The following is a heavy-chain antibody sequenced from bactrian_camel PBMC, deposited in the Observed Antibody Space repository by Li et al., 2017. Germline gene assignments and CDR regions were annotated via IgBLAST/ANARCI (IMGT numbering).Heavy chain of an antibody. D-gene: IGHD3*01. V-gene: IGHV3S53*01. Sequence: HVQLVESGGGSVQVGGSLRLSCKASEATFSTNCMVWFRQAPGQEREGAAVFESDGNPLYADSVEGRFTISRDNTKTKTYLNMTNLQPEDSGVYYCAGKFGVCSRRERAFDHWGQGTQVTVS. J-gene: IGHJ4*01. CDR1: EATFSTNC. CDR3: AGKFGVCSRRERAFDH. CDR2: FESDGNP.